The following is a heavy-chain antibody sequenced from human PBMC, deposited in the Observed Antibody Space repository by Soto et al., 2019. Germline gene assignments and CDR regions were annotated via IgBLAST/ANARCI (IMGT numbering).Heavy chain of an antibody. J-gene: IGHJ6*02. D-gene: IGHD2-15*01. V-gene: IGHV3-30*03. Sequence: PGGSLRLSCAASGFTFSSYGMHWVRQAPGKGLEWVAVISYDGRNKYYADSVKGRFSISRDNSKNTLYLQMNSLRAEDTAVYYCARDSCLSDCSGGRPPPYYHGMDVWGQGTSVTFSS. CDR3: ARDSCLSDCSGGRPPPYYHGMDV. CDR1: GFTFSSYG. CDR2: ISYDGRNK.